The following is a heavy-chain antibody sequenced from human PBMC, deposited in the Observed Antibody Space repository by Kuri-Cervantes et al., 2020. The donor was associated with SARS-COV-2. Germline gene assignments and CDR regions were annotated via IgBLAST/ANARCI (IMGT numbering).Heavy chain of an antibody. D-gene: IGHD3-10*01. Sequence: GGSLRLSCAASGFTFSSYWMSWVRQAPGKGLEWVANIKQDGSEKYYVDSVKGRFTVSRDNAKNSLYLQMNGLRAEDTAVYYCARDEGSYYYYMDVWGKGTTVTVSS. CDR2: IKQDGSEK. CDR3: ARDEGSYYYYMDV. V-gene: IGHV3-7*01. CDR1: GFTFSSYW. J-gene: IGHJ6*03.